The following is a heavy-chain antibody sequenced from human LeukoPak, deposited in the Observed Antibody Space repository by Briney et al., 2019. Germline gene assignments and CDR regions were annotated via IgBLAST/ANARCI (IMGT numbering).Heavy chain of an antibody. V-gene: IGHV4-59*01. D-gene: IGHD3-3*01. CDR1: GGSISSYY. CDR2: IYYSGST. Sequence: SETLSLTCTVSGGSISSYYWSWIRQPPGKGLEWMGYIYYSGSTNYNTSLKSRVTISVDTSKNQFSLKLSSVTAADSAVYYCARIRFLEWFDPWGQGTLVTVSS. J-gene: IGHJ5*02. CDR3: ARIRFLEWFDP.